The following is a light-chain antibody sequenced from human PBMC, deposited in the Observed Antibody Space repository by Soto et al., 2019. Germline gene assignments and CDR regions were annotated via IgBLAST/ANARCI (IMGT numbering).Light chain of an antibody. CDR1: QSVSDK. Sequence: EIVMTQSPATLSVSPGERATLSCRASQSVSDKSAWYQQKPGQAPRLLIFGASTRATGIPARFSGSGSGTEFTLTITSLQSEDFAVYSCRQYKSWPYTFGQGTKVDI. V-gene: IGKV3-15*01. CDR3: RQYKSWPYT. J-gene: IGKJ2*01. CDR2: GAS.